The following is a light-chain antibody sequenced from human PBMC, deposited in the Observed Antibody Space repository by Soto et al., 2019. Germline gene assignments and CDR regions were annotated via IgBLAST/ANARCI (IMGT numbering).Light chain of an antibody. Sequence: QSALTQPASVSGSPGQSITISCTGTSSDVGAYNSVSWYQQHPGKAPKLIIYDVNNRPSGVSNRFSGSQSANTASLTISGLQAEDEADYYCNSYTTSTTHVFGTGTKLTVL. CDR3: NSYTTSTTHV. J-gene: IGLJ1*01. V-gene: IGLV2-14*03. CDR2: DVN. CDR1: SSDVGAYNS.